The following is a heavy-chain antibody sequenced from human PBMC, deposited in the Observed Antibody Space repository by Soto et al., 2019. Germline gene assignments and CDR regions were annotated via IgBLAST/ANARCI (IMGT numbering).Heavy chain of an antibody. CDR1: GFTFSSYA. CDR3: AKDPGFDSGHDYGYFDY. Sequence: GGSLRLSCAASGFTFSSYAMSWVRQAPGKGLEWVSAISGSGGSTYYADSVKGRFTISRDNSKNTLYLQMNSLRAEDTAVYYCAKDPGFDSGHDYGYFDYWGQGTLVTVSS. V-gene: IGHV3-23*01. D-gene: IGHD5-12*01. J-gene: IGHJ4*02. CDR2: ISGSGGST.